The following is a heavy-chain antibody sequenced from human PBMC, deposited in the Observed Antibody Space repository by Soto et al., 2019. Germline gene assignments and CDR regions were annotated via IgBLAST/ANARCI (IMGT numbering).Heavy chain of an antibody. D-gene: IGHD1-26*01. V-gene: IGHV3-15*07. J-gene: IGHJ4*02. CDR1: GLPFSDAW. CDR3: IWESKFYSAWR. CDR2: IKSKAGSATP. Sequence: VQVVESGGGLVKPGGSLRLSCTVSGLPFSDAWLNWVRQAPGKGLEWVGRIKSKAGSATPDYAAPVKGRFTISRDDSQGRLYLQMNSLQTDDTAVYYCIWESKFYSAWRWGQGTLVTVST.